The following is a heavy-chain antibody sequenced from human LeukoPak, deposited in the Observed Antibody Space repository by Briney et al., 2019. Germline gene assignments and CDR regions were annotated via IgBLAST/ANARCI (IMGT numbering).Heavy chain of an antibody. J-gene: IGHJ6*03. CDR3: ARSLLVGDSYYYYYMDV. Sequence: ASVKVSCKASGGTFSSYAISWVRQAPGQGLEWMGWINPNSGGTNYAQKFQGRVTMTRDTSISTAYMELSRLRSDDTAVYYCARSLLVGDSYYYYYMDVWGKGTTVTVSS. V-gene: IGHV1-2*02. CDR2: INPNSGGT. CDR1: GGTFSSYA. D-gene: IGHD1-26*01.